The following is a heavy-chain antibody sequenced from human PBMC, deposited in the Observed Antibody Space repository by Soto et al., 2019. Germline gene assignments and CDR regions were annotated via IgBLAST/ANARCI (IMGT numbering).Heavy chain of an antibody. D-gene: IGHD2-21*01. Sequence: PGGSLRLSCAASGFTFSSYSMNWVRQAPGKGLEWVSSISSSSSYIYYADSVKGRFTISRDNAKNSLYLQMNSLRAEDTAVYYCARAKKTIRENWFEPWGQGTRVTVSS. CDR1: GFTFSSYS. V-gene: IGHV3-21*01. J-gene: IGHJ5*02. CDR3: ARAKKTIRENWFEP. CDR2: ISSSSSYI.